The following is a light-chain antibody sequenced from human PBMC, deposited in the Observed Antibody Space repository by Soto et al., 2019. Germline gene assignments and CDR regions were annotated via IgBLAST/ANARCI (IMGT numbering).Light chain of an antibody. CDR2: AAS. Sequence: DIQMTQSPSSLSASVGDRVTITCRASQSISSYLNWYQQKPGKAPKLLIYAASSLQSGVPSRFSGSGSGTDFTLTISSVQLEDFATYYCQQSYSTLGTFGQGTKVEIK. CDR3: QQSYSTLGT. J-gene: IGKJ1*01. CDR1: QSISSY. V-gene: IGKV1-39*01.